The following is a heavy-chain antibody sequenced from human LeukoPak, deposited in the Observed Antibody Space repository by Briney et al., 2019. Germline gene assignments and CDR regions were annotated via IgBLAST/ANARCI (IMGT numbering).Heavy chain of an antibody. CDR1: GYSISSGYY. V-gene: IGHV4-38-2*02. Sequence: SETLSLTCTVSGYSISSGYYWGWIRQPPGEGLGWIGSIYHSGSTYYNPSLKSRVTISVDTSKNQFSLKLSSVTAADTAVYYCARLVYDFWSGYYSYYYYYMDVWGKGTTVTVSS. D-gene: IGHD3-3*01. J-gene: IGHJ6*03. CDR2: IYHSGST. CDR3: ARLVYDFWSGYYSYYYYYMDV.